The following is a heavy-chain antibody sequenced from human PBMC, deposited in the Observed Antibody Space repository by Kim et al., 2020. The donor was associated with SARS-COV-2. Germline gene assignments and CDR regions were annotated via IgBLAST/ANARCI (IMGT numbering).Heavy chain of an antibody. V-gene: IGHV4-34*01. CDR2: INHSGST. CDR1: GGSFSGYY. J-gene: IGHJ6*03. Sequence: SETLSLTCAVYGGSFSGYYWSWIRQPPGKGLEWIWEINHSGSTNYNPSLKSRVTISVDTSKNQFSLKLSSVTAADTAVYYCARGSITMIVVVITPYYYY. CDR3: ARGSITMIVVVITPYYYY. D-gene: IGHD3-22*01.